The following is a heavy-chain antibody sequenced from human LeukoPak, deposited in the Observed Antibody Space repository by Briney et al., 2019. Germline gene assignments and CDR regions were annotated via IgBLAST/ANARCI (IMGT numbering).Heavy chain of an antibody. CDR2: ISYDGSNK. CDR3: ARGIGAYDSNGNLDY. J-gene: IGHJ4*02. D-gene: IGHD3-22*01. CDR1: GFTLSSYW. V-gene: IGHV3-30*03. Sequence: GGSLRLSCVASGFTLSSYWMSWVRQAPGKGLEWVAVISYDGSNKYYADSVKGRFTISRDNSKNTLYLQMNSLRAEDTAVYYCARGIGAYDSNGNLDYWGQGTLVTVSS.